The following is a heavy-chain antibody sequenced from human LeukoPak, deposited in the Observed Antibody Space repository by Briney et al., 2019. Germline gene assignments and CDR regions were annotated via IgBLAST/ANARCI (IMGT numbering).Heavy chain of an antibody. CDR1: GFTFSPYT. D-gene: IGHD6-6*01. V-gene: IGHV3-48*02. CDR2: INTGSTTI. CDR3: ARDSSVCEFDV. Sequence: GGSLRLSCAASGFTFSPYTMHWFRQPPGKGLEWVSYINTGSTTIYYADSVKGRFTISRDNAKNSVYLHLNSLRDEDTAVYYCARDSSVCEFDVWGQGTLVTVSS. J-gene: IGHJ3*01.